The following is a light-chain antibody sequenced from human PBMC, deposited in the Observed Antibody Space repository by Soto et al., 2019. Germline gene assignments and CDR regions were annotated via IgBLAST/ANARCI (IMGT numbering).Light chain of an antibody. V-gene: IGKV1-6*02. J-gene: IGKJ1*01. CDR3: IQDYNYPRT. CDR1: QGIRTE. Sequence: AIQMTQSPSSLSASVGDRVTITCRASQGIRTELGWYQQRPGEAPKLLIYAASTLQSGVPSRFSGSGSGTDFTLTISSLQPEDFATYYCIQDYNYPRTFGQGTKVDIK. CDR2: AAS.